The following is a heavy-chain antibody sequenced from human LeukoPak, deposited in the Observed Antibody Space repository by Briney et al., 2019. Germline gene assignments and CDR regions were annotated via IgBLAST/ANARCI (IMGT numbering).Heavy chain of an antibody. V-gene: IGHV3-48*04. J-gene: IGHJ4*02. Sequence: GGSLRLSCAASGFTFSSYSMNWVRQAPGKGLEWVSYFGTSSSTISYADSVKGRFTISRDNAKNSLSLQMNSLRAEDTAVYYCARIVVDSRGWYHFDYWGQGTLVTVSS. CDR3: ARIVVDSRGWYHFDY. CDR2: FGTSSSTI. CDR1: GFTFSSYS. D-gene: IGHD6-19*01.